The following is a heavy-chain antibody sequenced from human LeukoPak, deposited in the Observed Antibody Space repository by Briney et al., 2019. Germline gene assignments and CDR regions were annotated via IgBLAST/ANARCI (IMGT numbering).Heavy chain of an antibody. J-gene: IGHJ5*01. V-gene: IGHV5-51*01. CDR3: VRTPTCSSGSCYPNWFDS. CDR2: VYPGDSNT. Sequence: PGESLKISCQGFGYSFTNNWIGWVRQMPGKGLEWMAIVYPGDSNTKYSPSFQDQVTISADKSISTAYLQWSRLKASDTAMYYCVRTPTCSSGSCYPNWFDSWGQGTLVTVSS. D-gene: IGHD2-15*01. CDR1: GYSFTNNW.